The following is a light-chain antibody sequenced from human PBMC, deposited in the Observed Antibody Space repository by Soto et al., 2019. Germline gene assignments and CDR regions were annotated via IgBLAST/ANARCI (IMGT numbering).Light chain of an antibody. Sequence: EIVLTQSPGTLSLSPVERATLSCRASQSVSNNYLAWYQQKPGQAPRLLIYGASNRATGIPDRFSGGGSGTDFTLTISRLEPEDFAVYYCQQFSSYPLTFGGGTKVDI. V-gene: IGKV3-20*01. J-gene: IGKJ4*01. CDR1: QSVSNNY. CDR3: QQFSSYPLT. CDR2: GAS.